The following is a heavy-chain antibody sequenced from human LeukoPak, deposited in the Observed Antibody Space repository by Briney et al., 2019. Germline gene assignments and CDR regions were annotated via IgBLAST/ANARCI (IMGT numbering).Heavy chain of an antibody. D-gene: IGHD6-6*01. V-gene: IGHV5-51*01. Sequence: GESLKISCQGSGYSFTNYWIVWVRQMPGKGLEWIGIIYPCDSDTRYSPSFQGPVTISADKSITTAYLQWSSLTTSATAMYYCAREQKTGSSENGFDYWGQGTLVTVSS. CDR3: AREQKTGSSENGFDY. CDR1: GYSFTNYW. J-gene: IGHJ4*02. CDR2: IYPCDSDT.